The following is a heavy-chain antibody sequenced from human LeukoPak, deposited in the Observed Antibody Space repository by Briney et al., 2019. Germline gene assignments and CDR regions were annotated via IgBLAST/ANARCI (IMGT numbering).Heavy chain of an antibody. V-gene: IGHV1-46*01. D-gene: IGHD3-22*01. Sequence: GASVKVSCKASGYTFTSYYMHWVRQAPGQGLEWMGIINPSGGSTSYAQKFQGRVTMTRDMSTSTVYMELSSLRSEDTAVYYCARGETAYYYDRGFDPWGQGTLVTVSS. CDR1: GYTFTSYY. CDR2: INPSGGST. CDR3: ARGETAYYYDRGFDP. J-gene: IGHJ5*02.